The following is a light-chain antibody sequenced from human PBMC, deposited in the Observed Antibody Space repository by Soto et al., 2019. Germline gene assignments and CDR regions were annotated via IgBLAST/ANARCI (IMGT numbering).Light chain of an antibody. CDR1: SSDVGSYNL. J-gene: IGLJ1*01. CDR2: EVS. V-gene: IGLV2-23*02. CDR3: CSYAGSSTPYV. Sequence: QSALTQPAPVSGSPGRSITISSTGTSSDVGSYNLVSWYQQHPGKAPKLMIYEVSKRPSGVSNRFSGSKSGNTASLTISGLQAEDEADYYCCSYAGSSTPYVFGTGTKLTVL.